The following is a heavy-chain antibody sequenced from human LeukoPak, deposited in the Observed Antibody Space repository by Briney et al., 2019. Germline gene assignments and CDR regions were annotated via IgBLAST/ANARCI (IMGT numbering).Heavy chain of an antibody. CDR2: ISGSGGST. J-gene: IGHJ6*02. CDR3: AKDGVRGMDV. V-gene: IGHV3-23*01. CDR1: GFTLSNYV. Sequence: PGGSLRLSCAASGFTLSNYVTSWVRQAPGTGLEGVAGISGSGGSTYYADSVKGRFTISRENSKNTLYLQMNSLRAEDTAVYYCAKDGVRGMDVWGQGTTVIVSS.